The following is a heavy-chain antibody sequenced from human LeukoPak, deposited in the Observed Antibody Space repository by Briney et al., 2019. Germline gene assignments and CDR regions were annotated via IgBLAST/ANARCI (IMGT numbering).Heavy chain of an antibody. CDR2: IRDSGDNT. J-gene: IGHJ4*02. D-gene: IGHD6-19*01. Sequence: GGSLRLSCEASGFTFSTYSMTWVRQAPGKGLEWVSTIRDSGDNTYYADSVKGRFTFSRDNSKNTLYLQMNSLKAEDTAVYYCAKDSSGWSRDYWGQGTLVTVSS. V-gene: IGHV3-23*01. CDR3: AKDSSGWSRDY. CDR1: GFTFSTYS.